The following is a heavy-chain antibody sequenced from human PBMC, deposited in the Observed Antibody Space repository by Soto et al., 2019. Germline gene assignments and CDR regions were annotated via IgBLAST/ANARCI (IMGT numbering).Heavy chain of an antibody. CDR3: ASYYDFWSGYERSHYYYYGIDV. V-gene: IGHV4-34*01. Sequence: SETLSLTCAVYGGSFSGYYLSWIRQPPGKGLEWIGENNQSGTANYIPSRKSRVIVAVDASKMQFSLKLSSVPVADAAGYYSASYYDFWSGYERSHYYYYGIDVWGQGTTVTVS. CDR1: GGSFSGYY. D-gene: IGHD3-3*01. J-gene: IGHJ6*02. CDR2: NNQSGTA.